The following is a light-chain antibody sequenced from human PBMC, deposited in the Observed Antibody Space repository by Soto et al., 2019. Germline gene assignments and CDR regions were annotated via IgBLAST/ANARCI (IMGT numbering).Light chain of an antibody. CDR2: AAS. V-gene: IGKV1-39*01. CDR1: QSISTY. J-gene: IGKJ2*01. Sequence: DIQMTQSPSSLSASVGDRVTISCRAGQSISTYLNWYQQKPGKAPNLLIYAASTLQGGVPSRFSGSGSGTDFTLTISGLQHEDFASYSCQQTYSLPYTFGQGTKLEIK. CDR3: QQTYSLPYT.